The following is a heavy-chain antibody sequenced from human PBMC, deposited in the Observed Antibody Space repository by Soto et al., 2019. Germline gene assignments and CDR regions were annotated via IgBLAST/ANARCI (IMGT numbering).Heavy chain of an antibody. CDR1: GYSFTSYW. CDR3: ARQGYIVVVPAADY. J-gene: IGHJ4*02. CDR2: IYPGDSDT. V-gene: IGHV5-51*01. Sequence: SLELSFRGSGYSFTSYWIGWVRRMPGKGLEWMGIIYPGDSDTRYSPSFQGQVTISADKSISTAYLQWSSLKASDTAMYYCARQGYIVVVPAADYWGQGTLVTVSS. D-gene: IGHD2-2*01.